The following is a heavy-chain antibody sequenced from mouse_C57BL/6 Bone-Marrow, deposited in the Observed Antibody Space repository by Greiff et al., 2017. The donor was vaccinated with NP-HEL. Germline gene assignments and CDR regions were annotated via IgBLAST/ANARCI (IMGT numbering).Heavy chain of an antibody. D-gene: IGHD4-1*01. CDR2: IRSKSNNYAT. Sequence: VQLQQSGGGLVQPKGSLKLSCAASGFSFNTYAMNWVRQAPGKGLEWVARIRSKSNNYATYYADSVKDRFTISRDDSESMLYLQMNNLKTEDTAMYYCVSSNWVVPFDYWGQGTTLTVSS. V-gene: IGHV10-1*01. CDR3: VSSNWVVPFDY. J-gene: IGHJ2*01. CDR1: GFSFNTYA.